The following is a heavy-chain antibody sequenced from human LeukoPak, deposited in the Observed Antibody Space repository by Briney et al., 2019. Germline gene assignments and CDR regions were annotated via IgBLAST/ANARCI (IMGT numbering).Heavy chain of an antibody. CDR1: GFIFRSYW. D-gene: IGHD6-6*01. Sequence: GGSLRLSCAASGFIFRSYWMVWVRQAPGKGLEWVANIKEDGSVKNYVDSVKGRFTISRDNAKNSLYLQMNSLRAEDTAVYYCMAESSSPWEGYWGQGTLVTVSS. CDR2: IKEDGSVK. CDR3: MAESSSPWEGY. J-gene: IGHJ4*02. V-gene: IGHV3-7*01.